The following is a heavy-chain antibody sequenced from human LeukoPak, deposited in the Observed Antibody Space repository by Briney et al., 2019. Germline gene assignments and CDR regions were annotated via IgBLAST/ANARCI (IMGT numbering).Heavy chain of an antibody. J-gene: IGHJ6*03. Sequence: PGGSLRLSCAASGFTFSSYAMSWVRQAPGKGLEWVSAISGSGGSTYYADSVKGRFTISRDNSTNTLYLQMNSLRAEDTAVYYCAKFPSSTNGVFYYYYYMDVWGKGTTVTVSS. CDR2: ISGSGGST. CDR3: AKFPSSTNGVFYYYYYMDV. D-gene: IGHD2-8*01. CDR1: GFTFSSYA. V-gene: IGHV3-23*01.